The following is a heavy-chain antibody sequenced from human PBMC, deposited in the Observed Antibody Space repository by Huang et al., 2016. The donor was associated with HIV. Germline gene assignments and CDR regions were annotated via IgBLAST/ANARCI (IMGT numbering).Heavy chain of an antibody. CDR3: ARGLPLVGAMNF. V-gene: IGHV4-59*11. CDR2: KYYSGST. J-gene: IGHJ4*02. D-gene: IGHD1-26*01. CDR1: GGSITSHY. Sequence: QVHLQESGPGLVKPSETLSLTCSVSGGSITSHYWIWIRQPPGKGLEWIGNKYYSGSTNYNPSLRSRVTMSIDTPKNQFSLKLSSVTAADTAVYYCARGLPLVGAMNFWGQGALVTVSS.